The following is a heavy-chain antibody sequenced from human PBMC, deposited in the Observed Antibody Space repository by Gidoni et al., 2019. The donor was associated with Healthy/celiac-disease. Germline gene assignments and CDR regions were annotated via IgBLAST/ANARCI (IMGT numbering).Heavy chain of an antibody. CDR2: IYYSGRT. J-gene: IGHJ3*02. CDR1: RGSISSISYY. V-gene: IGHV4-39*01. CDR3: AWGPNIVVVPAAREGNAFDI. D-gene: IGHD2-2*01. Sequence: QLQLQASAPGLVKPSETLSLPCTVSRGSISSISYYWRWLRQPPGQGLECIGSIYYSGRTHYNPSIKSRVTISVDTSKNQFSLKLSSVTAADTAVYYCAWGPNIVVVPAAREGNAFDIWGQGTMVTVSS.